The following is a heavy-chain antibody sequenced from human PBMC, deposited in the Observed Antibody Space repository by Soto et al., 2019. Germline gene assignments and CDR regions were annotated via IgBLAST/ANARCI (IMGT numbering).Heavy chain of an antibody. CDR2: IKSKALGGTT. CDR3: TTDSYSTMIEVRFDD. CDR1: GFAFNNAW. Sequence: PGGSLRLSCAGSGFAFNNAWINWVRQAPGKGLEWVGRIKSKALGGTTDFAAPVRGRFAITRDDSRNMAYMQMNSLNTEDTAVYYCTTDSYSTMIEVRFDDSGHGTLVTVSS. J-gene: IGHJ4*01. V-gene: IGHV3-15*07. D-gene: IGHD3-22*01.